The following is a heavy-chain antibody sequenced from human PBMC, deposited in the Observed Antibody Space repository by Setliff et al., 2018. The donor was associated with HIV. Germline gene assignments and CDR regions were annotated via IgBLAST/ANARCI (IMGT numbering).Heavy chain of an antibody. Sequence: GASVRSCKTSGYTFDGHYCQXXRQAPGQGLEWMGRISPNNFNTQYAKNFQGRVTMTRDTSISTAYMELSSLKSDDTAGFYCAKPSLEWSPNWFDPWGQGTLVTVSS. CDR1: GYTFDGHY. V-gene: IGHV1-2*06. CDR3: AKPSLEWSPNWFDP. D-gene: IGHD3-3*01. CDR2: ISPNNFNT. J-gene: IGHJ5*02.